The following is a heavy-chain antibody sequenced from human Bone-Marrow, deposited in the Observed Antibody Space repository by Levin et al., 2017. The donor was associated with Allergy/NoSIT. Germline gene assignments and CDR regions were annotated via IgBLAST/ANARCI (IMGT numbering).Heavy chain of an antibody. CDR2: IATSGYTM. Sequence: RTGGSLRLSCAASGFDLRHYSMNWVRQAPGKGLEWISYIATSGYTMYYGDSVKGRFTMSRDNAKNSVYLQMNRLRDEDTAVYYCARDGEGEAGIVFYYYAMDVWGQGTTVTVSS. CDR3: ARDGEGEAGIVFYYYAMDV. J-gene: IGHJ6*02. V-gene: IGHV3-48*02. D-gene: IGHD3-16*01. CDR1: GFDLRHYS.